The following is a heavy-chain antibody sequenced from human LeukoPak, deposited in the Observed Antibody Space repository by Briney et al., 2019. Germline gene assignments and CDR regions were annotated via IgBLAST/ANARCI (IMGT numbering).Heavy chain of an antibody. Sequence: ASVKVSCKASGYTFTSYGISWVRQAPGQGLEWMGWISAYGHTKLARNLQARVTVTIDTSTTTAYMELRSLSSDDTAVYFCARETASGYLGFDLWGQGTLVTVSS. CDR3: ARETASGYLGFDL. D-gene: IGHD3-3*01. J-gene: IGHJ4*02. V-gene: IGHV1-18*01. CDR2: ISAYGHT. CDR1: GYTFTSYG.